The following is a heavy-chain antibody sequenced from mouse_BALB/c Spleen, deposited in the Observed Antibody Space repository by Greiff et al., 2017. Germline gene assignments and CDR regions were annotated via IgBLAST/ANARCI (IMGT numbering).Heavy chain of an antibody. J-gene: IGHJ3*01. Sequence: VQLHPSGAELARPGASVKMSCKASGYTFTSYTMHWVKQRPGQGLEWIGYINPSSGYTNYNQKFKDKATLTADKSSSTAYMQLSSLTSEDSAVYYCARSRDYYGSGAGFAYWGQGTLVTVSA. D-gene: IGHD1-1*01. V-gene: IGHV1-4*01. CDR2: INPSSGYT. CDR1: GYTFTSYT. CDR3: ARSRDYYGSGAGFAY.